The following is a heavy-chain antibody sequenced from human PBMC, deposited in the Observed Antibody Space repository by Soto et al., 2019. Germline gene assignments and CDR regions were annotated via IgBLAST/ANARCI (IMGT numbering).Heavy chain of an antibody. CDR3: ARRGGGVVLTATTPFDY. Sequence: QVPLQESGPRLVRPSGTLSLTCTVSSGSISTANWWSWVRQPPGRGLEWIGEIYHSWSTNYNLSLKSRVTPSVDKSKNQFSLRLSSVTAADTAMYYCARRGGGVVLTATTPFDYWGQGTLVTVSS. CDR2: IYHSWST. J-gene: IGHJ4*02. V-gene: IGHV4-4*02. CDR1: SGSISTANW. D-gene: IGHD2-21*02.